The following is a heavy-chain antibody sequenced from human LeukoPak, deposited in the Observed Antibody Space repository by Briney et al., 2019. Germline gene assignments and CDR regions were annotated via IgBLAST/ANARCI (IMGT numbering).Heavy chain of an antibody. CDR3: AKDIAAAGLFDY. CDR1: GLTFSISG. CDR2: IRDDGSSE. D-gene: IGHD6-13*01. V-gene: IGHV3-30*02. J-gene: IGHJ4*02. Sequence: PSGGSLRLSCAVSGLTFSISGMHWVRQAPGKGLEWVTFIRDDGSSEYYAESVKGRFTVSRDHSKNTLHLQMNSLTLEDTAVYYCAKDIAAAGLFDYWGQGTLVTVSS.